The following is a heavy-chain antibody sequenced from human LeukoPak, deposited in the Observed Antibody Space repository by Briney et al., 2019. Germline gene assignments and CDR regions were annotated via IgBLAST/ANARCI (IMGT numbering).Heavy chain of an antibody. CDR1: GGTFSSYA. D-gene: IGHD3-22*01. CDR2: IIPILGIA. CDR3: STYYYDSSGYYPLDY. J-gene: IGHJ4*02. V-gene: IGHV1-69*04. Sequence: SVKVSCKASGGTFSSYAISWVRQAPGQGLEWMGRIIPILGIANYAQKFQGRVTITADKSTSTAYMELSSLRSEDTAVYYCSTYYYDSSGYYPLDYWGQGTLVTVSS.